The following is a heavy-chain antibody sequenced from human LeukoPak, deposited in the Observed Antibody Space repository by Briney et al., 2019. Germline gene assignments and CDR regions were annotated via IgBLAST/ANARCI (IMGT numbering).Heavy chain of an antibody. J-gene: IGHJ5*02. CDR2: IYYSGST. CDR3: ARVQFTMVRGVILFDP. D-gene: IGHD3-10*01. V-gene: IGHV4-31*03. Sequence: SETLSLTCTVSGGSISSGGYYWSWIRQHPGKGLEWIGYIYYSGSTYYNPSLKSRVTISVDTSKNQFSLKLSSVTAADTAVYYCARVQFTMVRGVILFDPWGQGTLVTVSS. CDR1: GGSISSGGYY.